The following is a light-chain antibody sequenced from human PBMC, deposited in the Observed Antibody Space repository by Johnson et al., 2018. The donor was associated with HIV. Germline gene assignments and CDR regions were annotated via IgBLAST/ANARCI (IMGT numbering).Light chain of an antibody. CDR3: AAWDDSLNGLYV. Sequence: QSVLTQAPSVSAAPGQKVTISCSGSSSNIGNNYVSWYQQLPGTAPKLLIYSNNQRPSGVPDRFSGSKSGTSASLAISGLQSEDEADYYCAAWDDSLNGLYVFGTGTKVTVL. V-gene: IGLV1-44*01. CDR2: SNN. CDR1: SSNIGNNY. J-gene: IGLJ1*01.